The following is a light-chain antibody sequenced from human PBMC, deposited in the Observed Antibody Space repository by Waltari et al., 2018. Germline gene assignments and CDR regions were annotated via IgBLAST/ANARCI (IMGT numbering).Light chain of an antibody. V-gene: IGKV3-20*01. J-gene: IGKJ2*01. Sequence: EIVLTQSPDTLSLSPGDRAALSCRASQSLSSSYLAWYQQKPGQAPRLLIYGASSSATGIPDRFSGSGSETDFTLTISRLEPEDFAVYYCQQYDSTPYTFGQGTKLEIK. CDR2: GAS. CDR3: QQYDSTPYT. CDR1: QSLSSSY.